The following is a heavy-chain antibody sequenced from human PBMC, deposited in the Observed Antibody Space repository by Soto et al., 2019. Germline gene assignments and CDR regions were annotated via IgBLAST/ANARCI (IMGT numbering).Heavy chain of an antibody. V-gene: IGHV1-69*06. Sequence: SVKVSCKASGGTFSSHGINWVRQAPGQGLEWMGGINPISETTNYAQIFQDRVSIVADISTATAYMELSRLTYEDTAVYYCARALMSHAFDGGGDDAGIHGLAAWGQGPRVTV. J-gene: IGHJ5*02. CDR1: GGTFSSHG. CDR2: INPISETT. D-gene: IGHD2-21*01. CDR3: ARALMSHAFDGGGDDAGIHGLAA.